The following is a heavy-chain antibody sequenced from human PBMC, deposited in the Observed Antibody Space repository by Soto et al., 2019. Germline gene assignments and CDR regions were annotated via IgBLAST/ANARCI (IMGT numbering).Heavy chain of an antibody. J-gene: IGHJ6*02. V-gene: IGHV1-69*01. CDR3: ARSEGSSTSLENYYYYYYGMDV. CDR2: IIPISDTT. D-gene: IGHD2-2*01. Sequence: QVQLVQSGAEVKKPGSSVKVSCKASGGTFSSYAISWVRQAPGQGLEWMGGIIPISDTTNYAQKHQRRVTITAEESTSTAYMALSSLRSEDTAVYYCARSEGSSTSLENYYYYYYGMDVWGQGTTVTVSS. CDR1: GGTFSSYA.